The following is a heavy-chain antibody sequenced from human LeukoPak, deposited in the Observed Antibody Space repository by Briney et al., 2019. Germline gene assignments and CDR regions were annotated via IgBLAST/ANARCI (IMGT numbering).Heavy chain of an antibody. J-gene: IGHJ4*02. Sequence: GGSLRLSCAASGFTVSSNYMSWVRQAPGKGLKWVSVIYRGGSTNYADSVKGRITISRDNSKNTLHLQLNSLRPEDTAVYYCARVKGGIAASGNYFDYWGQGTLVTVSS. CDR2: IYRGGST. CDR3: ARVKGGIAASGNYFDY. D-gene: IGHD6-13*01. CDR1: GFTVSSNY. V-gene: IGHV3-53*05.